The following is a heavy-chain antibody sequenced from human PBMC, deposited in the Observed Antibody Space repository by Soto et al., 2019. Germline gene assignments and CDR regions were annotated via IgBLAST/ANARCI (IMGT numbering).Heavy chain of an antibody. CDR3: AGPIHTRDLLIAAAGIPPNYYGMDV. J-gene: IGHJ6*02. CDR2: ISGSGGST. Sequence: GGSLRLSCAASGFTFSSYAMSWVRQAPGKGQEWVSAISGSGGSTYYADSVKGRFTISRDNSKNTLYLQMNSLRAEDTAVYYCAGPIHTRDLLIAAAGIPPNYYGMDVWGQGTTVTVSS. V-gene: IGHV3-23*01. D-gene: IGHD6-13*01. CDR1: GFTFSSYA.